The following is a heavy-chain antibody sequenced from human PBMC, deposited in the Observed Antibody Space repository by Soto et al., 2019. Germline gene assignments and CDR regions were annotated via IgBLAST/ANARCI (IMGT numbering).Heavy chain of an antibody. J-gene: IGHJ4*02. CDR2: SFHTGAT. CDR1: GVSITSNY. V-gene: IGHV4-4*07. D-gene: IGHD1-26*01. Sequence: QVHLKESGPGLVKPSETLSLTCNVSGVSITSNYWNWARQPAGKRREWIGRSFHTGATNVNSNLRSLVIMSIDTSKNQFSLKLKPVTAADTAVYYCARDSPSSGRSFDRWGQGILVTVSS. CDR3: ARDSPSSGRSFDR.